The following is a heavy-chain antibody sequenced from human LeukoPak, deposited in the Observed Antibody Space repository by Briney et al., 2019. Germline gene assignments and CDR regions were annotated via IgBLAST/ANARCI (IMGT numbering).Heavy chain of an antibody. CDR3: TTDLLDY. CDR1: GFTVSTAGFTFNNAW. Sequence: KPGGSLRLSCAASGFTVSTAGFTFNNAWMSWVRQAPGKGLEWVGRIKNKSDGGATDYGATVKGRFTFSRADSKNTVYLQMNSLKSEDTAVYYCTTDLLDYWGQGTLVTVSS. CDR2: IKNKSDGGAT. V-gene: IGHV3-15*01. J-gene: IGHJ4*02.